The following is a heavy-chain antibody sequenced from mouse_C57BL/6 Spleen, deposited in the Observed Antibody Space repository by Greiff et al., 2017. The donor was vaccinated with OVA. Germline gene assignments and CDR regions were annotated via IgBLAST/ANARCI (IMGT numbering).Heavy chain of an antibody. J-gene: IGHJ1*03. CDR2: IWRGGST. D-gene: IGHD2-13*01. Sequence: VQVVESGPGLVQPSQSLSITCTVSGFSLTSYGVHWVRQSPGKGLEWLGVIWRGGSTDYNAAFMSRLSITKDNSKSQVFFKMNSLQADDTAIYYCAKKGDYWYFDVWGTGTTVTVSS. V-gene: IGHV2-5*01. CDR1: GFSLTSYG. CDR3: AKKGDYWYFDV.